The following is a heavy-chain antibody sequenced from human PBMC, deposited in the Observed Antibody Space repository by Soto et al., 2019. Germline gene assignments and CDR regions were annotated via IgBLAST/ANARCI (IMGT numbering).Heavy chain of an antibody. J-gene: IGHJ4*02. CDR2: ISGSGSTI. Sequence: EVQLVESGGGLVQPGGSLRLSCAASGFTFSYYSMNWVRQAPGRGLEWISHISGSGSTIHYADSVKGRFTISRDNAKNSLFLQMNSLREEDTAVYYCARDHWVDYWGQGTLVTVSS. V-gene: IGHV3-48*02. CDR3: ARDHWVDY. D-gene: IGHD7-27*01. CDR1: GFTFSYYS.